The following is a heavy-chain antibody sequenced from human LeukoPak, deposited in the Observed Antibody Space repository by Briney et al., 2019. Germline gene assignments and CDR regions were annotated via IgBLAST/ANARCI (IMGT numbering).Heavy chain of an antibody. V-gene: IGHV3-21*04. CDR1: GFTFSSYS. CDR3: ARDYLDSSGLHAFDI. J-gene: IGHJ3*02. Sequence: GGSLRLSCAASGFTFSSYSMNWVRQAPGKGLEWVSSFSSSSSYIYYADSVKGRFTISRDNSKNTLYLQMNSLRAEDTAVYYCARDYLDSSGLHAFDIWGQGTMVTVSS. D-gene: IGHD3-22*01. CDR2: FSSSSSYI.